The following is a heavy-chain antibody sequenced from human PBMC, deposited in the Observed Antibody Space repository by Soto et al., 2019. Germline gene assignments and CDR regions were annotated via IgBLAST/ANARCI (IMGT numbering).Heavy chain of an antibody. CDR2: IYYSGST. V-gene: IGHV4-31*03. CDR1: GGSISSGGYY. CDR3: ARGQKTSGGDMAV. D-gene: IGHD3-16*01. J-gene: IGHJ6*02. Sequence: QVQLQESGPGLVKPSQTLSLTCTVSGGSISSGGYYWSWIRQHPGKGLEWIGYIYYSGSTYYNPSLESRVTISVDTAKNQCSLKLSSVTAADTAVYYCARGQKTSGGDMAVWGQGTTVTVSS.